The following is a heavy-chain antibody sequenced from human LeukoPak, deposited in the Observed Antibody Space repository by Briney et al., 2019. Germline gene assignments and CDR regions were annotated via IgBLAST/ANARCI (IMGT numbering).Heavy chain of an antibody. D-gene: IGHD3-3*01. V-gene: IGHV3-74*01. CDR3: ARDYDFWSGLYGMDV. J-gene: IGHJ6*02. CDR1: GFTFSSYW. Sequence: GGSLRLSCAASGFTFSSYWMHWVRQAPGKGLVWVSRINSDGSSTSYADSVKGRFTISRDNAKNTLYLQMNSLRAEDTAVYYCARDYDFWSGLYGMDVWGRGTTVTVSS. CDR2: INSDGSST.